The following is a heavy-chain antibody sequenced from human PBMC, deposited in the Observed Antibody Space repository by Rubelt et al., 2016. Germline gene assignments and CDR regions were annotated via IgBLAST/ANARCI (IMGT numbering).Heavy chain of an antibody. Sequence: QLQLQESGPGLVKPSETLSLTCTVSGGSISSSSYYWGWIRQPPGKGLEWIGYIYYSGSTNYNPSLKTRVTISVDTSKNQFSLKLSSLSAADTAVYYCARERGDGEVDYWGQGALVTVSS. D-gene: IGHD3-16*01. V-gene: IGHV4-61*05. J-gene: IGHJ4*02. CDR1: GGSISSSSYY. CDR2: IYYSGST. CDR3: ARERGDGEVDY.